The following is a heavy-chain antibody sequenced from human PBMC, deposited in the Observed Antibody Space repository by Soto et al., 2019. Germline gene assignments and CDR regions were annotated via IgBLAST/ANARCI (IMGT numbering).Heavy chain of an antibody. CDR3: TTDSSSWAYYYYYGMDV. CDR1: GFTFSRYG. CDR2: ISYDGSNK. Sequence: GGSLRLSCAASGFTFSRYGMHWVRQAPGKGLEWVAVISYDGSNKYYADSVKGRFTISRDNSKNTLYLQMNSLRAEDTAVYYCTTDSSSWAYYYYYGMDVWGQGTTVTVSS. D-gene: IGHD2-2*01. V-gene: IGHV3-30*03. J-gene: IGHJ6*02.